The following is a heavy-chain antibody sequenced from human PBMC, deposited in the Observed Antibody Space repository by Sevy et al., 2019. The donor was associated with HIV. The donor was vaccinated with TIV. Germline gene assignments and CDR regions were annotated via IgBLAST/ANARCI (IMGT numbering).Heavy chain of an antibody. V-gene: IGHV3-23*01. J-gene: IGHJ4*02. D-gene: IGHD2-8*01. CDR3: AREGCTKPHDY. Sequence: GGSLRLSCAASGFDFSIYSMSWVRQAPGKGLGGVSTLSFGCGRINYADSVKGRFTISRENSKSSVYLQMNNMRVEDTAVYYCAREGCTKPHDYWGQGTLVTVSS. CDR1: GFDFSIYS. CDR2: LSFGCGRI.